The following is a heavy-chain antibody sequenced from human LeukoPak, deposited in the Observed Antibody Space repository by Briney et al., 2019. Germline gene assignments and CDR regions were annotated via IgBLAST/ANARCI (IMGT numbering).Heavy chain of an antibody. CDR3: ARDTYYDFWSGYYENQYYYYGMDV. D-gene: IGHD3-3*01. Sequence: ASVKVSCKASGYTFTSYGISWVRQAPGQGLEWMGWISAYNGNTNYAQKLQGRVTMTTDTSTSTAYMELRSLRSDDTAVYYCARDTYYDFWSGYYENQYYYYGMDVWGQGTTVIVS. CDR1: GYTFTSYG. CDR2: ISAYNGNT. J-gene: IGHJ6*02. V-gene: IGHV1-18*01.